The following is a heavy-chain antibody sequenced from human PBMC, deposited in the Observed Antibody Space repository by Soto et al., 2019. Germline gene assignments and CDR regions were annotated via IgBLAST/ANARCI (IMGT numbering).Heavy chain of an antibody. CDR3: ATAHPRGPDY. CDR2: VSIGGST. CDR1: GFTFSSYA. V-gene: IGHV3-23*01. Sequence: GGSLRLSCAASGFTFSSYAMGWVRQGPGKGLEWVAVVSIGGSTHYADSVRGRFTISRDNSKNTLSLQINSLKTEDTAVYYCATAHPRGPDYWGQGTLVTVPQ. D-gene: IGHD5-12*01. J-gene: IGHJ4*02.